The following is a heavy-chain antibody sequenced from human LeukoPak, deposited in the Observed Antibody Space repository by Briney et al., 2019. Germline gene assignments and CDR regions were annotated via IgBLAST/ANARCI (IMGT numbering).Heavy chain of an antibody. CDR3: ARDRCSSTSCPFDY. Sequence: SETLSLTCTVSGGSISGYYWSWIRQPAGKGLEWIGRVYTRGSTNYSPSLKSRVTMSVDTSKNQFSLNLRSVTAADTAVYYCARDRCSSTSCPFDYWGQGTLVTVSS. V-gene: IGHV4-4*07. D-gene: IGHD2-2*01. J-gene: IGHJ4*02. CDR2: VYTRGST. CDR1: GGSISGYY.